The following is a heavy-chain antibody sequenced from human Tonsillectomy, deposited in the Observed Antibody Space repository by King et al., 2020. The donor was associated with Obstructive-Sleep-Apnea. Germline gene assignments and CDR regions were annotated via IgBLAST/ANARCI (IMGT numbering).Heavy chain of an antibody. Sequence: QLQESGPGLVKPSQTLSLTCAVSGGSISSGGYSWSWIRQPPGKGLQWIGYIYYSGSTYYNPSLKSRVTISVDTSKNQFSLKLSSVTAADTAVYYCARALEQQLTNWFDPWGQGTLVTVSS. D-gene: IGHD6-13*01. J-gene: IGHJ5*02. CDR3: ARALEQQLTNWFDP. CDR2: IYYSGST. V-gene: IGHV4-30-4*07. CDR1: GGSISSGGYS.